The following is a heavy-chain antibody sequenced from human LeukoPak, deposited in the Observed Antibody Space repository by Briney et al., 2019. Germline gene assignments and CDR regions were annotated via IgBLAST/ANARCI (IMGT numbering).Heavy chain of an antibody. CDR3: ARLRIKAGNFDY. D-gene: IGHD3-10*01. J-gene: IGHJ4*02. CDR1: GFTVSSNY. V-gene: IGHV3-53*04. Sequence: GGSLRLSCAASGFTVSSNYMSWVRQAPGKGLEWGSLIYSDGTTYYADSVRRRFTISRHTSKNTLSLQMNSLRAEDTAVYYCARLRIKAGNFDYWGQGTLVTVSS. CDR2: IYSDGTT.